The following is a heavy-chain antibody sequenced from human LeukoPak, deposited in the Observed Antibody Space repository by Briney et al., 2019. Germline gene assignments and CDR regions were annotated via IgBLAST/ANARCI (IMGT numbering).Heavy chain of an antibody. CDR2: INPNSGGT. CDR3: ARGGGYCSSTSCYRRRGYNWFDP. V-gene: IGHV1-2*02. J-gene: IGHJ5*02. CDR1: GYTFTSYY. Sequence: ASVKVSCKASGYTFTSYYMHWVRQAAGQGLEWMGWINPNSGGTNYAQKFQGRGTMTRDTSISTAYMELSRLRSDDTAVYYCARGGGYCSSTSCYRRRGYNWFDPWGQGTLVTVSS. D-gene: IGHD2-2*02.